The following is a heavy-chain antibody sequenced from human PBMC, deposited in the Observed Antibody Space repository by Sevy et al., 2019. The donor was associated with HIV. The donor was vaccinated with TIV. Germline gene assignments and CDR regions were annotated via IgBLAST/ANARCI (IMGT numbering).Heavy chain of an antibody. Sequence: GGSLRLSCAASGFTFSSYGMHWVRQAPGKGLEWVAVISYDGSNKYYADSVKGRFTISRDNSKNTLYLQMNSLRAEDTAVYYCAKGKGSSGSFVALDYWGQGTTVTVSS. D-gene: IGHD6-19*01. CDR3: AKGKGSSGSFVALDY. CDR1: GFTFSSYG. J-gene: IGHJ4*02. CDR2: ISYDGSNK. V-gene: IGHV3-30*18.